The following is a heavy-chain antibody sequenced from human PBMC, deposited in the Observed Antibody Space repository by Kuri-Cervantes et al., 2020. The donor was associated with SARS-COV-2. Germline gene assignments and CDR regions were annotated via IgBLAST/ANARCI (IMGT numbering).Heavy chain of an antibody. V-gene: IGHV1-46*01. Sequence: VKDSCMASVYTFTSYYMHWLRQAPGQGLEWMGIVKPSGGSTSYAQKIQGRVTMTRDTSTSKVHMEPSSLRSEDTAVYYCARADIGVVVGAGGAFDIWGQGTMVTVSS. CDR2: VKPSGGST. D-gene: IGHD2-15*01. J-gene: IGHJ3*02. CDR1: VYTFTSYY. CDR3: ARADIGVVVGAGGAFDI.